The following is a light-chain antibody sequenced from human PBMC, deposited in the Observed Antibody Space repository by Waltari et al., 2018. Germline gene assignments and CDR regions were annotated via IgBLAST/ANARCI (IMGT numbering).Light chain of an antibody. J-gene: IGKJ2*01. CDR3: LQGYYYHT. V-gene: IGKV1-39*01. CDR1: QDISNY. Sequence: DIQMTKSPSSLSAAVGDRATITCRASQDISNYLSWYQQQPGKAPKLLIYVASSLQSGVPSRFSGSGSGTDFTLTISSLQPEDFATYYCLQGYYYHTFGQGTKLEVK. CDR2: VAS.